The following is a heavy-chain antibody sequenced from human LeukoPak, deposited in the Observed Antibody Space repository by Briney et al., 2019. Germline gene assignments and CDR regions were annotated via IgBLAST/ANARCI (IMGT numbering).Heavy chain of an antibody. J-gene: IGHJ6*02. CDR2: ISYDGSNK. D-gene: IGHD3-16*01. V-gene: IGHV3-30*03. CDR1: GFTFSSYG. CDR3: APVIWGIYYYGMDV. Sequence: PGGSLRLSCAASGFTFSSYGMHWVRQAPGKGLEWVAVISYDGSNKYYADSVKGRFTISRDNSKNTLYLQMNSLRAEDTAVYYCAPVIWGIYYYGMDVWGQGTTVTVSS.